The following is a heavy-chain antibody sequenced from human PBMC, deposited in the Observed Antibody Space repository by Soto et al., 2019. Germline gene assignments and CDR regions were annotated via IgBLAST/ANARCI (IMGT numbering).Heavy chain of an antibody. CDR1: VFSVISGYYY. D-gene: IGHD2-2*01. CDR2: IYYSGST. V-gene: IGHV4-30-4*01. Sequence: SETXSLTCTFSVFSVISGYYYLSWIRQPPGNVLEWIGYIYYSGSTYYNPSLKSRVTISVDTSKNQFSLKLSSVTAADTAVYYCAREYLEDIVVVQDAQDAFDIWGQGTMVTV. CDR3: AREYLEDIVVVQDAQDAFDI. J-gene: IGHJ3*02.